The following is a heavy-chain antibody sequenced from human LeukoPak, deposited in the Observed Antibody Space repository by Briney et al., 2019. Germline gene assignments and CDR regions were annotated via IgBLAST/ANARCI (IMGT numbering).Heavy chain of an antibody. J-gene: IGHJ4*02. Sequence: PGGSLRLSCAASGFTFSSYEMNWVRQAPGKGLEWVSAISGSGGSTYYADSVKGRFTISRDNAKNSLYLQMNSLRAEDTAVYYCARTAYDSSGYYYRLFDYWGQGTLVTVSS. V-gene: IGHV3-48*03. CDR2: ISGSGGST. CDR1: GFTFSSYE. D-gene: IGHD3-22*01. CDR3: ARTAYDSSGYYYRLFDY.